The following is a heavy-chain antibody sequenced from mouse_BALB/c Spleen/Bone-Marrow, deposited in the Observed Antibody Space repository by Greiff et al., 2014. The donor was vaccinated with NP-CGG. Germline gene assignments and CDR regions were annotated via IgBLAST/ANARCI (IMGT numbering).Heavy chain of an antibody. CDR3: ARSAYYGSSYGAMDY. V-gene: IGHV1-82*01. Sequence: VQLQQSGPELVKPGASVKISCTGSGYAFSSSWMNWVKQRPGQGPEWIGRIYPGDGDTNSNGRFKGKATLTADRSSNTPYMQLSSLTSVDSAVYFCARSAYYGSSYGAMDYWGQGTSVTVSS. J-gene: IGHJ4*01. CDR1: GYAFSSSW. CDR2: IYPGDGDT. D-gene: IGHD1-1*01.